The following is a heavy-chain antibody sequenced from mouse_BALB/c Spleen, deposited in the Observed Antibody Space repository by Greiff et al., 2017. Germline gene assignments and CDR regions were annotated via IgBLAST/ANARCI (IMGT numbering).Heavy chain of an antibody. CDR3: SARLRFAY. CDR2: IDPENGDT. V-gene: IGHV14-4*02. J-gene: IGHJ3*01. Sequence: VQLQQSGAELVRPGASVKLSCTASGFNIKDYYMHWVKQRPEQGLEWIGWIDPENGDTEYAPKFQGKATMTADTSSNTAYLQLSSLTSEDTAVYYCSARLRFAYWGQGTLVTVSA. CDR1: GFNIKDYY. D-gene: IGHD1-2*01.